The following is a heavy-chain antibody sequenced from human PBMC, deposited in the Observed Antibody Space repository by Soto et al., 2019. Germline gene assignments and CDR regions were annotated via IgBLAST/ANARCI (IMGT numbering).Heavy chain of an antibody. CDR2: ISAYNGNT. CDR1: GYTFTSYG. J-gene: IGHJ5*02. D-gene: IGHD3-3*01. V-gene: IGHV1-18*01. CDR3: ARDVRYYDFWSGDP. Sequence: ASVKVSCKASGYTFTSYGISWARQAPGQGLGWMGWISAYNGNTNYAQKLQGRVTMTTDTSTSTAYMELRSLRSDDTAVYYCARDVRYYDFWSGDPWGQGTLVTVSS.